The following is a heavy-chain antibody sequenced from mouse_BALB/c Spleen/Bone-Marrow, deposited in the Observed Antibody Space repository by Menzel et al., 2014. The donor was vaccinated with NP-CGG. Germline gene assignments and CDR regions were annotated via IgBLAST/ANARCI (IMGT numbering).Heavy chain of an antibody. J-gene: IGHJ3*01. CDR2: VYPGNSDA. Sequence: EVQLQQPGTVLARPGASVKMSCKASGYSFTNYWMHWIKQRPGQGLEWVGAVYPGNSDARYNQKFKGKAKLTAVTSASIAYMELSSLTNEDSAVYYCSRDNYAFAYWGQGTLVTVSA. CDR3: SRDNYAFAY. D-gene: IGHD2-4*01. CDR1: GYSFTNYW. V-gene: IGHV1-5*01.